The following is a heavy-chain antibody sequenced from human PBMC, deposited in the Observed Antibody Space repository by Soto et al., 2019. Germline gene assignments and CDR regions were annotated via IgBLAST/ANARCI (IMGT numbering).Heavy chain of an antibody. Sequence: GASVKVSWKGSGYTLTEISMQWVRQPPGEGLEWMGGFDPEDGETIYAQKFQDRVTMTEDTSTDTVYMELSRLRSEDTAVYYCATLFDGDKSRLFDYWGQGTLVTVYS. CDR3: ATLFDGDKSRLFDY. J-gene: IGHJ4*02. CDR2: FDPEDGET. CDR1: GYTLTEIS. V-gene: IGHV1-24*01. D-gene: IGHD4-17*01.